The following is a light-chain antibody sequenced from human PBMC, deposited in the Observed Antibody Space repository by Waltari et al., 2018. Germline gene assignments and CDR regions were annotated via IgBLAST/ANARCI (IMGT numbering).Light chain of an antibody. CDR1: QSVSSSY. J-gene: IGKJ2*01. V-gene: IGKV3-20*01. CDR3: QQYGSSPPKYT. CDR2: GAS. Sequence: EIVLTQSPGTLSLSPGERATLSCRASQSVSSSYLAWYQQKPGQAPRLLNYGASSRATGIPYRFSGSGSATDFTLTISRLEPEDFAVYYCQQYGSSPPKYTFGQGTKLEI.